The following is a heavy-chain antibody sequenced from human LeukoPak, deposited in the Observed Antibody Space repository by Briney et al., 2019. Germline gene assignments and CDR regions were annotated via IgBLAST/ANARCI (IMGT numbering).Heavy chain of an antibody. CDR3: TRAHGRITRDAYLDY. CDR1: GFTFSSYT. CDR2: ITTGGPNT. J-gene: IGHJ4*02. Sequence: GGSLRLSCTASGFTFSSYTMSWVRQAPGKGLKWVSTITTGGPNTYYADSVKGRFTVSRDDSKNTLYLQMNSLRAEDTAMYYCTRAHGRITRDAYLDYWGQGTLVTVSS. V-gene: IGHV3-23*01. D-gene: IGHD3-10*01.